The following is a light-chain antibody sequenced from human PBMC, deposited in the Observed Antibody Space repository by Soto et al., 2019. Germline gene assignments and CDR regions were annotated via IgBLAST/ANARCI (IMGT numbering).Light chain of an antibody. CDR2: GAS. CDR3: QQYNNWPLT. CDR1: QSVSSN. Sequence: EIVMTQSPATLSVSPGERATLSCRASQSVSSNLAWYQQKPGQAPRILIYGASTRATGIPARFSGSGSGTEFTLTISILQSEDFAVYYCQQYNNWPLTFGGGTKVDIK. V-gene: IGKV3-15*01. J-gene: IGKJ4*01.